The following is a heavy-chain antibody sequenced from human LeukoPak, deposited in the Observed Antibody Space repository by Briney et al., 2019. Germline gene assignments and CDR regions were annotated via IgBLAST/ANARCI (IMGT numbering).Heavy chain of an antibody. J-gene: IGHJ4*02. CDR3: ARWASRYYYDSSGYS. V-gene: IGHV4-34*01. D-gene: IGHD3-22*01. CDR2: INHSGST. CDR1: GGSFSGYY. Sequence: SETLSLTCAVYGGSFSGYYWSWIRQPPGKGLEWIGEINHSGSTNYNPSLKSRVTISVDTSKNQFSLKLSSVTAADTAVYYCARWASRYYYDSSGYSWGQGTLVTVSS.